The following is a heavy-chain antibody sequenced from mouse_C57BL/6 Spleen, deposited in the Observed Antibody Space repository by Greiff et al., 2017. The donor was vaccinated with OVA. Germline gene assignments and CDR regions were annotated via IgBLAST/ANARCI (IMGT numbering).Heavy chain of an antibody. Sequence: QVQLQQPGAELVKPGASVKLSCKASGYTFTSYWMHWVKQRPGQGLEWIGMIHPNSGSTNYNEKFKSKATLTVDKSSSTAYMQLSSLTSEDSAVYYCARDSSGYVEAMDYWGQGTSVTVSS. V-gene: IGHV1-64*01. CDR3: ARDSSGYVEAMDY. J-gene: IGHJ4*01. D-gene: IGHD3-2*02. CDR2: IHPNSGST. CDR1: GYTFTSYW.